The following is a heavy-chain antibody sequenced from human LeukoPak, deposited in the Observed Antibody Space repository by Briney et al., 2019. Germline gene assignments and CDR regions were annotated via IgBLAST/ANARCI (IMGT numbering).Heavy chain of an antibody. J-gene: IGHJ4*02. CDR1: GYTFTNYD. Sequence: ASVKVSCKASGYTFTNYDINFVLQPTGQGLDWMGWINPTSGNTGYAQKFQGRVTMTRNTSISTPYLELRSLTSEATAVHYCARVRAMITFGGVIDHFDYWGQGTLVTVSS. D-gene: IGHD3-16*02. CDR2: INPTSGNT. V-gene: IGHV1-8*01. CDR3: ARVRAMITFGGVIDHFDY.